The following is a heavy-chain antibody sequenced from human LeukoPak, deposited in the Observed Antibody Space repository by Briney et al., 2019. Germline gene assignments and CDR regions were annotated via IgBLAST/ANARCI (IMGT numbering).Heavy chain of an antibody. CDR3: ARRMVRGVIITAFDY. CDR1: GYSFTSYW. Sequence: GESLKISCKGSGYSFTSYWIGWVRQMPGKGLEWMGIIYPGDSDTRYSPSFQGQVTISADKSISTAYLQWSSLMASDTAMYYCARRMVRGVIITAFDYWGQGTLVTVSS. CDR2: IYPGDSDT. V-gene: IGHV5-51*01. J-gene: IGHJ4*02. D-gene: IGHD3-10*01.